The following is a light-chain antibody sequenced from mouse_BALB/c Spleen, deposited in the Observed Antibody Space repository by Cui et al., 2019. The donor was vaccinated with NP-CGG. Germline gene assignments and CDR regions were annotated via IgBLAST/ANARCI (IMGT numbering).Light chain of an antibody. CDR2: GTN. J-gene: IGLJ1*01. CDR1: TGAVTNSNY. CDR3: ALWYYNHWV. V-gene: IGLV1*01. Sequence: QAVVSQESALTTSPGETVTLTCRSSTGAVTNSNYANWVQEKPDHLFTGLIGGTNNRAPGVPARFSGSLIGDKAALTITGAQTEDEAIYFCALWYYNHWVFGGGTKLTVL.